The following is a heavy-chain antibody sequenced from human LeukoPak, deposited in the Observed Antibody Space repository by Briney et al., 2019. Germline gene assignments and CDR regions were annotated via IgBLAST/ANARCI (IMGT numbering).Heavy chain of an antibody. CDR1: GFTFSNYA. V-gene: IGHV3-9*01. J-gene: IGHJ4*02. Sequence: GGSLRLSCAASGFTFSNYAMSWVRQAPGKGLEWVSGISWGSGNMVYAASVKGRFTISRDNAKNSLYLQMNSLRAEDTAVHYCARLRDIVVVTAKGGGYWGQGTLVTVSS. D-gene: IGHD2-21*02. CDR2: ISWGSGNM. CDR3: ARLRDIVVVTAKGGGY.